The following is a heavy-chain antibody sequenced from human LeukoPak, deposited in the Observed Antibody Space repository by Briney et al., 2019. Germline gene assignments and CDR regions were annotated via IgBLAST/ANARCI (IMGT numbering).Heavy chain of an antibody. J-gene: IGHJ4*02. CDR2: INHSGST. V-gene: IGHV4-34*01. Sequence: SETLSLTCAVYGGSFSGYYWSWIRQPPGKGLEWIGEINHSGSTNYNPSLKSRVTISVDTSKNQFSLKLSSVTAEDTAGYYCARSPWYSSGLHFDYWGQGTLVTVSS. D-gene: IGHD6-19*01. CDR3: ARSPWYSSGLHFDY. CDR1: GGSFSGYY.